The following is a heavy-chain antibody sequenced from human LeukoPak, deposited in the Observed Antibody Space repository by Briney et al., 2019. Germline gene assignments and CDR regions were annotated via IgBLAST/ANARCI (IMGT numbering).Heavy chain of an antibody. J-gene: IGHJ4*02. CDR2: IRSKANSYAT. V-gene: IGHV3-73*01. D-gene: IGHD3-3*01. CDR1: GFTFSGSA. CDR3: ARGGGLRFLEWFLD. Sequence: GGSLRLSCAASGFTFSGSAMHWVRQASGKGLEWVGRIRSKANSYATAYAASVKGRFTISRDDSKNTAYLQMNSLKTEDTAVYYCARGGGLRFLEWFLDWGQGTLVTVSS.